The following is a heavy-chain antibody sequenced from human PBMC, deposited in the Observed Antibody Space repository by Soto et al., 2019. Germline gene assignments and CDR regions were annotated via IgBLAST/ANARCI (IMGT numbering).Heavy chain of an antibody. CDR1: GFTFSSYA. CDR2: ISGSGGST. J-gene: IGHJ5*02. D-gene: IGHD3-22*01. V-gene: IGHV3-23*01. Sequence: VGSLRLSCAASGFTFSSYAMSWVRQAPGKGLEWVSAISGSGGSTYYADSVKGRFTISRDNSKNTLYLQMNSLRAEDTAVYYCATTTYYYDSSPPRWFDPWGQGTLVTV. CDR3: ATTTYYYDSSPPRWFDP.